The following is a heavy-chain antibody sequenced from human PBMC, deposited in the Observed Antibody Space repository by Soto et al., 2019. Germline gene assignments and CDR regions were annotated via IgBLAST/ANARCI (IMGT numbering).Heavy chain of an antibody. V-gene: IGHV1-8*01. CDR2: MNPGSGDT. Sequence: SVKVSCKASGYIFTNNDVSWVRQATGQGLEWMGWMNPGSGDTGYAQKFQGRVTMTRNISIATAYMELSSLRADDTAIYYCARLESFGSLNWFDPWGQGNLVTVSS. CDR1: GYIFTNND. CDR3: ARLESFGSLNWFDP. D-gene: IGHD5-18*01. J-gene: IGHJ5*02.